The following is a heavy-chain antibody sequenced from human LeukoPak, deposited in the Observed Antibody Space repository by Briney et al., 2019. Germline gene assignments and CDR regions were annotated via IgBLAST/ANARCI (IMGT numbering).Heavy chain of an antibody. J-gene: IGHJ4*02. V-gene: IGHV4-4*07. Sequence: SETLSLTCTVSGGSISTNYWSWIRQPAGKGLEWIGRIYNSGNTNYSPSLESRVTMSADTSKNQFSLKLSSVTAADTAVYYYARGSFDGSGYYLFDYWGQGTLVTVSS. CDR3: ARGSFDGSGYYLFDY. CDR1: GGSISTNY. D-gene: IGHD3-22*01. CDR2: IYNSGNT.